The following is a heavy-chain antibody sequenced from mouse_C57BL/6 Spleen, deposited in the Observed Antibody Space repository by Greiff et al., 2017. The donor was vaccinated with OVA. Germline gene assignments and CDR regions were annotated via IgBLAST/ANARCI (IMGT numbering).Heavy chain of an antibody. J-gene: IGHJ2*01. CDR1: GFTFSDYG. V-gene: IGHV5-17*01. CDR2: ISSGSSTI. CDR3: ASLYDYDFDY. Sequence: EVKLMESGGGLVKPGGSLKLSCAASGFTFSDYGMHWVRQAPEKGLEWVAYISSGSSTIYYADTVKGRFTISIDNAKNTLFLQMTSLRSEDTAMYYCASLYDYDFDYWGQGTTLTVSS. D-gene: IGHD2-4*01.